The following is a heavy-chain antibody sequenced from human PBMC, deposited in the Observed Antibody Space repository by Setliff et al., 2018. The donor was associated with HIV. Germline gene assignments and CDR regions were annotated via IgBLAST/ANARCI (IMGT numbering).Heavy chain of an antibody. Sequence: ASVKVSCKASGFSFNAFYMHWVRQAPGQGLEYMGWINPNSGGTNYAQKFRDRVTMTTDTSISTAHMELTRLRSDDTAVYFCARRRTGTSSWYDTDFDPWGQGTLVTVSS. V-gene: IGHV1-2*02. CDR3: ARRRTGTSSWYDTDFDP. D-gene: IGHD6-13*01. J-gene: IGHJ5*02. CDR2: INPNSGGT. CDR1: GFSFNAFY.